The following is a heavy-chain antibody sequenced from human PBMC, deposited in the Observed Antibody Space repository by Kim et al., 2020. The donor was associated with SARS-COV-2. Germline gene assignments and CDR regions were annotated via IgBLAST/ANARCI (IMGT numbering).Heavy chain of an antibody. V-gene: IGHV1-3*01. D-gene: IGHD1-1*01. J-gene: IGHJ4*01. CDR3: ARDGTTRNGGYYFDY. Sequence: HKFQGSVTITRDTSASTAFMELSSLTSEDTAIYYCARDGTTRNGGYYFDYWGQGALVTVSS.